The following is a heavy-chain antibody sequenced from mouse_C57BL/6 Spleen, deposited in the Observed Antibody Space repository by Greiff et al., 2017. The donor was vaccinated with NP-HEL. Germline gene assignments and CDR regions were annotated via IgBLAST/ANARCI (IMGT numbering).Heavy chain of an antibody. J-gene: IGHJ1*03. V-gene: IGHV5-4*03. CDR3: AGVRDYYYGSSPRWYFDV. Sequence: EVKLMESGGGLVKPGGSLKLSCAASGFTFSSYAMSWVRQTPEKRLEWVATISDGGSYTYYPAHVKGRFTISRDNAKNNLYLQMSHLKSEDTAMYYCAGVRDYYYGSSPRWYFDVWGTGTTVTVSS. D-gene: IGHD1-1*01. CDR1: GFTFSSYA. CDR2: ISDGGSYT.